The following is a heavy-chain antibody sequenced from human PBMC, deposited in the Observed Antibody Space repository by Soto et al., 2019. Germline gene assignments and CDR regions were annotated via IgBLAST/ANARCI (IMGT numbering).Heavy chain of an antibody. CDR1: GFTFSTYE. CDR2: ISDSGTII. V-gene: IGHV3-48*03. J-gene: IGHJ4*02. Sequence: RLSCAASGFTFSTYEMKWFRQAPGKGLEWVPYISDSGTIIYYADSVKGRFTISRDNAKNSLYLQMNSLRAEDTAVYYCARDEGSSSWPKTFDYWGQGTLVTVSS. CDR3: ARDEGSSSWPKTFDY. D-gene: IGHD6-13*01.